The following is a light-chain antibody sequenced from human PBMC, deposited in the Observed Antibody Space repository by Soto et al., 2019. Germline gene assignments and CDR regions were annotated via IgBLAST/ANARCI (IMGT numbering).Light chain of an antibody. CDR3: CTYADAIYL. CDR2: EVN. Sequence: QSALTQPASVSGSPGQSITISCTGTSSAVGSYNLVSWYQQHPGKAPKLLIYEVNKRPSGVSNRFSGSKSGNTASLTISGLHDDDYADNSCCTYADAIYLFGTGTKLTVL. J-gene: IGLJ1*01. V-gene: IGLV2-23*02. CDR1: SSAVGSYNL.